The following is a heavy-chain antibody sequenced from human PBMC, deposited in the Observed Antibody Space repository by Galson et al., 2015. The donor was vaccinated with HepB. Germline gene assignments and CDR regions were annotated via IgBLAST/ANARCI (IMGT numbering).Heavy chain of an antibody. V-gene: IGHV3-23*01. CDR3: SKDGIMVANNPYQLHF. J-gene: IGHJ4*02. Sequence: SLRLSCAASGFKFTRYAMTWVRQAPGKGLEWVSSITSSGPNTYYTDSVTGRFTISRDNSRNTLLLQLNSQRAEDTAVYYCSKDGIMVANNPYQLHFWGQGTLVSVSS. CDR2: ITSSGPNT. CDR1: GFKFTRYA. D-gene: IGHD2-15*01.